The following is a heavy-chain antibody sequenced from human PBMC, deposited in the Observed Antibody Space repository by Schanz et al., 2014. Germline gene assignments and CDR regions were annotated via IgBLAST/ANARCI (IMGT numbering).Heavy chain of an antibody. D-gene: IGHD3-10*01. CDR3: ARVHIATYHYNSPGAFDI. CDR1: GYIFGSHG. V-gene: IGHV1-18*01. J-gene: IGHJ3*02. Sequence: QLMQSGSEVRKPGASVKVSCKASGYIFGSHGMTWVRQAPGQGPELMGWINAHTGNTQYAQKFQGRVNMTRDTVTTTVHLELTRLRTDDTAIYYCARVHIATYHYNSPGAFDIWGHRTRVTVSS. CDR2: INAHTGNT.